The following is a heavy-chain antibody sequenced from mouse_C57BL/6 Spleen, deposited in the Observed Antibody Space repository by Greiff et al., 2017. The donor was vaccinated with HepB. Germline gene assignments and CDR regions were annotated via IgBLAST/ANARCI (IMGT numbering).Heavy chain of an antibody. CDR1: GYAFSSSW. Sequence: VQLQQSGPELVKPGASVKISCKASGYAFSSSWMNWVKQRPGKGLEWIGRIYPGDGDTNYNGKFKGKATLTADKSSSTAYMQLSSLTSEDSAVYFCAREDYGSSPWFAYWGQGTLVTVS. CDR3: AREDYGSSPWFAY. J-gene: IGHJ3*01. D-gene: IGHD1-1*01. CDR2: IYPGDGDT. V-gene: IGHV1-82*01.